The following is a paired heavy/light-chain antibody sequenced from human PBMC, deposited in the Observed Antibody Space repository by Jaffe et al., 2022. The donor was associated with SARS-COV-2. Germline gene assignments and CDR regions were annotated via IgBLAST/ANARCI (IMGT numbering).Light chain of an antibody. CDR2: NNN. Sequence: QSVLTQPPSASGTPGQRVTISCSGSSSNIGSNTVNWYQQFPGTAPKLLIYNNNQRPSGVPDRFSGSKSGTSASLAISGLQSEDEADYYCAAWDDSLNGYVFGSGTKVSVL. CDR3: AAWDDSLNGYV. CDR1: SSNIGSNT. V-gene: IGLV1-44*01. J-gene: IGLJ1*01.
Heavy chain of an antibody. J-gene: IGHJ4*02. CDR1: GFTFSVNG. V-gene: IGHV3-33*01. CDR2: IWNDGSKR. Sequence: QVQLVESGGGVVQPGRSLRLSCAASGFTFSVNGMHWVRQAPGKGLEWVAVIWNDGSKRYYADSVKGRFTVSRDDSKSTVYLQMNSLRAEDTAVYYCARDVWGIGSKQLDHWGQGTLVTVSS. CDR3: ARDVWGIGSKQLDH. D-gene: IGHD3-16*01.